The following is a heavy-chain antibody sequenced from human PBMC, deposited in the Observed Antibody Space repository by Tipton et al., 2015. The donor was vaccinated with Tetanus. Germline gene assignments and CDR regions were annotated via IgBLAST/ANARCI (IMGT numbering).Heavy chain of an antibody. J-gene: IGHJ3*02. Sequence: TLSLTCTVSGGSISSGDYYWSWIRQPPGKGLEWIAYIFRTGSTYYNPSLNSRGTITLDTSKNQFSLRLTSVSAADTAVYYCARAFWENGPDAFDIWGLGTMVTVAS. D-gene: IGHD3-16*01. V-gene: IGHV4-30-4*01. CDR2: IFRTGST. CDR1: GGSISSGDYY. CDR3: ARAFWENGPDAFDI.